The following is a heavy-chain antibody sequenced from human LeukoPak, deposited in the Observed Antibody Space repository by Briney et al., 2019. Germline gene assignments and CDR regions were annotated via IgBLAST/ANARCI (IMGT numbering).Heavy chain of an antibody. CDR3: ARGPAALDF. D-gene: IGHD6-25*01. J-gene: IGHJ4*02. CDR2: IWYDGSNE. Sequence: PGGSLRLSCEASGFIFNTYGMHWVRQAPGKGLEWVAVIWYDGSNEYYADSVKGRFTISRDNSMNTQYLQMNSLRGEDTAVYYCARGPAALDFWGQGTLVTVSS. CDR1: GFIFNTYG. V-gene: IGHV3-33*01.